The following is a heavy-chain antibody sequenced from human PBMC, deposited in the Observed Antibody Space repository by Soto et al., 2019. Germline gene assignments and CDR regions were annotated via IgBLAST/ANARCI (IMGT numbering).Heavy chain of an antibody. CDR2: TNTGGTT. CDR3: AKGDGLILAV. J-gene: IGHJ6*02. V-gene: IGHV3-53*02. Sequence: EVQVLATGGGLIQPGGSLRLSCAASGFTVNSNYMSWVRQAPGEGLQWVSITNTGGTTYYAASVKGRFTVSRDNSKNTLYLQMNSLGAEDTAVYYCAKGDGLILAVWGQATTVSVSS. D-gene: IGHD1-26*01. CDR1: GFTVNSNY.